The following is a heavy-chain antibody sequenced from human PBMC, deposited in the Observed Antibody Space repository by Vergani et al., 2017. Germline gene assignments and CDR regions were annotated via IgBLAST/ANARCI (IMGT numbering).Heavy chain of an antibody. CDR2: IHYSGST. J-gene: IGHJ4*02. CDR3: ARGQLPPDY. V-gene: IGHV4-59*01. CDR1: GGSISSYY. D-gene: IGHD2-2*01. Sequence: QVQLQESGPGLVKPSETLSLTCPVSGGSISSYYWSWTRQPPGKGLEWFGYIHYSGSTNYNPSLKSRVTISVDTSKNQFSLKLSSVTAADTAVYYCARGQLPPDYWGQGTLVTVSS.